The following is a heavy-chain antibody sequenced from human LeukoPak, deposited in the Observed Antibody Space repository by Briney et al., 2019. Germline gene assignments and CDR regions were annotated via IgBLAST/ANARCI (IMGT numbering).Heavy chain of an antibody. CDR3: ARGKVVADY. CDR2: INHSGST. J-gene: IGHJ4*02. V-gene: IGHV4-34*01. Sequence: PSETLSLTCAVYGGSFSGYYWSWIRQPPGKGLEWIGEINHSGSTNYNPSLKSRVTISVDTSKNQFSLKLSSVTAADTAVYYCARGKVVADYWGRGTLVTVSS. CDR1: GGSFSGYY. D-gene: IGHD2-15*01.